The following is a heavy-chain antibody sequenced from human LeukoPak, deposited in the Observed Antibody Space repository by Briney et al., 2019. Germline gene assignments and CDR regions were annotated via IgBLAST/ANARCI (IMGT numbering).Heavy chain of an antibody. D-gene: IGHD3-16*02. V-gene: IGHV3-48*03. CDR1: GFTFSSYE. CDR2: ISSSSSTI. Sequence: PGGSLRLSCAASGFTFSSYEMNWVRQAPGKGLEWVSYISSSSSTIYYADSVKGRFTISRHNAKNSLYLQMNSLRAEDTAVYYCARVPAGVIGMKDAFDIWGQGTMVTVSS. CDR3: ARVPAGVIGMKDAFDI. J-gene: IGHJ3*02.